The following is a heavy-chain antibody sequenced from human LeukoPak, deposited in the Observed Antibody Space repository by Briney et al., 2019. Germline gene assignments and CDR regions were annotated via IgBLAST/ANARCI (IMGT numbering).Heavy chain of an antibody. V-gene: IGHV3-15*01. CDR2: IKSKTDGSTT. CDR1: GFTFSNAW. CDR3: ATVDCYDSSGYNDY. D-gene: IGHD3-22*01. J-gene: IGHJ4*02. Sequence: RPGGSLRLSCAASGFTFSNAWMSWVRQAPGKGLEGVGIIKSKTDGSTTDYAAPVKGRFTISREESKKTIYLQMNSLKTEDTAVYYCATVDCYDSSGYNDYWGQGTLVTVSS.